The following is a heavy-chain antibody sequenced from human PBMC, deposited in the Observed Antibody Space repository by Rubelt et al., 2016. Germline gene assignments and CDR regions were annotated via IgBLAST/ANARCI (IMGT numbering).Heavy chain of an antibody. Sequence: EVRLVQSGAELKKPGESLKISCRASGYDFTTYWIGWVRQVPGRGLEWMAMIYPGDSDVRYSPSFQGQVTISADKSISTADLQWSSLNASDTAMYYCHSFWSGYFHWGQGTLVTVSS. V-gene: IGHV5-51*01. CDR2: IYPGDSDV. J-gene: IGHJ4*02. CDR1: GYDFTTYW. D-gene: IGHD3-3*01. CDR3: HSFWSGYFH.